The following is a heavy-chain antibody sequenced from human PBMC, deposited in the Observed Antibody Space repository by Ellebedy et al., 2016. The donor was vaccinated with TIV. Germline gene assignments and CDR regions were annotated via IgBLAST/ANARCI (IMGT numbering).Heavy chain of an antibody. J-gene: IGHJ4*02. CDR1: GFSLSTTKVA. CDR2: IYWNDDK. V-gene: IGHV2-5*01. D-gene: IGHD3-3*01. CDR3: AHRQDYDFWSYFDY. Sequence: SGPTLVKPTQTLTLTCTFSGFSLSTTKVAVGWIRQPPGKTLEWLAIIYWNDDKRYSPSLKNRLTITKGTSKNQVVLEMTNMDPVDTATYFCAHRQDYDFWSYFDYWGQGTLVTVSS.